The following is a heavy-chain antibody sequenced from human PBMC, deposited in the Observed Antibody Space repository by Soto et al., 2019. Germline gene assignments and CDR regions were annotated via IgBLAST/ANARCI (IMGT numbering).Heavy chain of an antibody. CDR2: IWYDGSNK. J-gene: IGHJ6*02. CDR3: ARALHGDYYYGMDV. D-gene: IGHD3-10*01. CDR1: GFTFSSYG. Sequence: QVQLVESGGGVVQPGRSLRLSCAASGFTFSSYGMHWVRQAPGKGLEWVAVIWYDGSNKYYADSVKGRFTISRDNSKNTLYLQMNSLGAEDTAVYYCARALHGDYYYGMDVWGQGTTVTVSS. V-gene: IGHV3-33*01.